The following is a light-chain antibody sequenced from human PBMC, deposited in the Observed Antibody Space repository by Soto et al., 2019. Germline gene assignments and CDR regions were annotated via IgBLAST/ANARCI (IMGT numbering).Light chain of an antibody. CDR1: QSVSSN. CDR2: GAS. Sequence: EIVMTQSPATLSVSPGERATLSCRASQSVSSNLAWYQQKPGQAHRLLIYGASTRATGIPARFRGSRYGTEFNHSIVSLQSEDCSVYFCQQSNTWPPWTFGHGTHVEIK. J-gene: IGKJ1*01. V-gene: IGKV3-15*01. CDR3: QQSNTWPPWT.